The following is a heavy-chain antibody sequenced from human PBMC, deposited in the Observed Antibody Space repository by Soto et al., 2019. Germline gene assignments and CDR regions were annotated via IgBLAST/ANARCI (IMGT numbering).Heavy chain of an antibody. CDR2: ISGSGGST. D-gene: IGHD2-15*01. Sequence: EVQLLESGGGLVQPGGSLRLSCAASGFTFSSYAMSWVRQAPGKGLEWVSAISGSGGSTYYADSVKGRFTISRDNSKNTLYLQMNSLRGEDTAVYYCAKDGLGYCSGGSCYSGDYWGQGTLVTVSS. CDR3: AKDGLGYCSGGSCYSGDY. V-gene: IGHV3-23*01. CDR1: GFTFSSYA. J-gene: IGHJ4*02.